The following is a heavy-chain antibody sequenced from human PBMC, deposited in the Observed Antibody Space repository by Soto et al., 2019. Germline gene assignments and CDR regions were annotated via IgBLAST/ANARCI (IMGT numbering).Heavy chain of an antibody. CDR1: GFSFSSSW. CDR2: ISFDGTAT. D-gene: IGHD2-21*02. CDR3: VRDRRLRGHPFDI. Sequence: EVQLVESGGGLVQPGGSLRLSCAASGFSFSSSWMHWVRQAPGMGLVWVSRISFDGTATTSADAVKGRFIISRDNAKNTLFLQMHPLRADDTAMYYCVRDRRLRGHPFDIWGQGTFVSVSS. V-gene: IGHV3-74*03. J-gene: IGHJ3*02.